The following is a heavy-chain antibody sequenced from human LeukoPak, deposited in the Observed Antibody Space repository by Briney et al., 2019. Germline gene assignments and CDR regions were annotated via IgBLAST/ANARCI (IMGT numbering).Heavy chain of an antibody. D-gene: IGHD6-19*01. CDR1: GFTFSSYG. Sequence: GGSLRLSCAASGFTFSSYGMSWVRQAPGKGLEWVSAISGSGGSTYYADSVKGRFTISRDNSKNTLYLQMNSLRAEDTAVYYCAKVKEQWLQFGAFDIWGQGTMVTVSS. V-gene: IGHV3-23*01. J-gene: IGHJ3*02. CDR3: AKVKEQWLQFGAFDI. CDR2: ISGSGGST.